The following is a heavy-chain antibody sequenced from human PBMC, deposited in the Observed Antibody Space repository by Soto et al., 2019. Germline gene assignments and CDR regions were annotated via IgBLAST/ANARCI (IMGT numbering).Heavy chain of an antibody. CDR2: IYYSGST. CDR3: ASMAARWWFDP. J-gene: IGHJ5*02. Sequence: SETLSLTCTVSGGSISSYYWSWIRQPPGKGLEWIGYIYYSGSTNYNPSLKSRVTISVDTSKNQFSLKLSSVTAADTTVYYCASMAARWWFDPWGQGTLVTVSS. D-gene: IGHD6-6*01. CDR1: GGSISSYY. V-gene: IGHV4-59*01.